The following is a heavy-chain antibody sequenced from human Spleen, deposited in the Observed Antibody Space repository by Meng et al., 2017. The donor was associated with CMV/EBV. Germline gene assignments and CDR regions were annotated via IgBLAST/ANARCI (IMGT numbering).Heavy chain of an antibody. CDR3: TGLGLLSGGIRNP. D-gene: IGHD2-21*01. J-gene: IGHJ5*02. CDR2: IRSKPYGETT. Sequence: GESLKISCTGSGFTFAESIMTWVRQAPGKGLEWVGLIRSKPYGETTEYAASVKGRFTISRDDSKGVAYLEMNSLKTEDTAVYYCTGLGLLSGGIRNPWGQGTLVTVSS. V-gene: IGHV3-49*04. CDR1: GFTFAESI.